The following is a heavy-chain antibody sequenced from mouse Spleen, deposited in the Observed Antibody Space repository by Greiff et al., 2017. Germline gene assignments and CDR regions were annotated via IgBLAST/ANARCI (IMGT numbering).Heavy chain of an antibody. Sequence: VQLQQSGPELVKPGASVKISCKASGYSFTGYYMNWVKQSPEKSLEWIGEINPSTGGTTYNQKFKAKATLTVDKSSSTAYMQLKSLTSEDSAVYYCASQRIYYGYDNYFDYWGQGTTLTVSS. CDR2: INPSTGGT. J-gene: IGHJ2*01. D-gene: IGHD2-2*01. V-gene: IGHV1-42*01. CDR1: GYSFTGYY. CDR3: ASQRIYYGYDNYFDY.